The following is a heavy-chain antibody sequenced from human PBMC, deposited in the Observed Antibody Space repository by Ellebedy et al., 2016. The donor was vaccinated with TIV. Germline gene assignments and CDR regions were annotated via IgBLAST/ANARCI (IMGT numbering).Heavy chain of an antibody. CDR1: GFTFSSYW. D-gene: IGHD5-18*01. V-gene: IGHV3-7*03. J-gene: IGHJ4*02. CDR2: IKHDGSEI. CDR3: ASLDTTMVTEDY. Sequence: PGGSLRLSCAASGFTFSSYWMSWVRQAPGKGLEWVANIKHDGSEIYYVDSVRGRFTISRDNAKNSVFLQMSSLSAEDTAVYYCASLDTTMVTEDYWGQGTLVIVSS.